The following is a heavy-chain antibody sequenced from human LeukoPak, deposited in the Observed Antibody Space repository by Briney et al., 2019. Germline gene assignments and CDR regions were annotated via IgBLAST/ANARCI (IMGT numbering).Heavy chain of an antibody. CDR1: GFTFSSYS. CDR2: ISSSSSYI. Sequence: PGGSLRLSCAASGFTFSSYSMNWVRQAPGKGLEWVSSISSSSSYIYYADSVKGRFTISRDNAKNSLYLQMNSLRAEDTAVYYCARGRIRVGATAHGDYWGQGTMVTVSS. J-gene: IGHJ3*01. CDR3: ARGRIRVGATAHGDY. D-gene: IGHD1-26*01. V-gene: IGHV3-21*01.